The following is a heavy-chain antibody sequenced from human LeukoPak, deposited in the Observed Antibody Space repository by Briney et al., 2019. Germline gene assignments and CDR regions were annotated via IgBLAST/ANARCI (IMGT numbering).Heavy chain of an antibody. CDR3: ARDGSRAAPGGWFDP. V-gene: IGHV1-69*01. CDR1: GGTFSSYA. J-gene: IGHJ5*02. CDR2: IIPIFGTA. D-gene: IGHD2-15*01. Sequence: SVKVSCKASGGTFSSYAISWVRQAPGQGLEWMGGIIPIFGTANYAQKFQGRVTITADESTSTAYMELSSLRSEDTAVYYCARDGSRAAPGGWFDPSGQGTLVTVSS.